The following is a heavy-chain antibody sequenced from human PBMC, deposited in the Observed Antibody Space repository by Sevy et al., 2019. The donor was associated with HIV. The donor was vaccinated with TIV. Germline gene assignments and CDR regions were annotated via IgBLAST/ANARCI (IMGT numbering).Heavy chain of an antibody. Sequence: GGSLRLSCAASGFTFSSYAMSWVRQAPGKGLEWVSAISGSGYLTYYTDSVKGRFTISRDNSKNTLYLQMNSLRAEEKAVYYCAKEGGGYYYDSSGLFDYWGQGTLVTVSS. CDR2: ISGSGYLT. CDR3: AKEGGGYYYDSSGLFDY. V-gene: IGHV3-23*01. CDR1: GFTFSSYA. J-gene: IGHJ4*02. D-gene: IGHD3-22*01.